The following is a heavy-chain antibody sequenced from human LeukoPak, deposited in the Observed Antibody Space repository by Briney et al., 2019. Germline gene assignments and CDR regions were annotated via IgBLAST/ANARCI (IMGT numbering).Heavy chain of an antibody. CDR3: ASSIVYCSSTSCYFN. J-gene: IGHJ4*02. V-gene: IGHV1-2*02. Sequence: ASVKVSCRASGYTFTGYFMHWVRQAPGQGLEWMGWINPSSGGTNYAQKFQGRVTMTRDTSISTAYMELSRLRSDDTAVYYCASSIVYCSSTSCYFNWGQGTLVTVSS. CDR2: INPSSGGT. D-gene: IGHD2-2*01. CDR1: GYTFTGYF.